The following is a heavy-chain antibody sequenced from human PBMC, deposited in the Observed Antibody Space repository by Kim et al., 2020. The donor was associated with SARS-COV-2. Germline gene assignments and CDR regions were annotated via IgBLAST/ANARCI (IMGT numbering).Heavy chain of an antibody. Sequence: GSTYYTPTLTSRVTISVDTPKTQSAMKLSSVTAADTAVYYCAGYYYDSSGFDYWGQGSLVTVSS. J-gene: IGHJ4*02. D-gene: IGHD3-22*01. V-gene: IGHV4-30-2*05. CDR2: GST. CDR3: AGYYYDSSGFDY.